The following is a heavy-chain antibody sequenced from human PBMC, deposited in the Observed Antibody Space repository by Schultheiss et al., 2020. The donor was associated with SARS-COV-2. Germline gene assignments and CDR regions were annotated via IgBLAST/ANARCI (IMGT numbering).Heavy chain of an antibody. J-gene: IGHJ6*02. CDR1: GYSFTSYW. D-gene: IGHD2-21*02. V-gene: IGHV5-51*01. Sequence: GGSLRLSCKGSGYSFTSYWIGWVRQMPGKGLEWMGIIYPGDSDTRYSPSFQGQVTISADKSISTAYLQWSSLKASDTAMYYCARRGDRFDYYYGMDVWGQGTTVTVSS. CDR3: ARRGDRFDYYYGMDV. CDR2: IYPGDSDT.